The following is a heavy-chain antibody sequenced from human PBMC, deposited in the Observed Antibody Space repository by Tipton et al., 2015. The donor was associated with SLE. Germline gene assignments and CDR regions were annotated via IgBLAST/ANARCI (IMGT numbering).Heavy chain of an antibody. Sequence: TLSLTCSVSGGSVSNNIYYWGWVRQSPGKGLEWIACVCNSVSTNYDPSLKSRGTISVDTSKNHFSLELTSVTAADTAVYYCARQRLRLLSPLDAWGQGTTVTVS. V-gene: IGHV4-61*05. CDR2: VCNSVST. J-gene: IGHJ6*02. D-gene: IGHD3-10*01. CDR1: GGSVSNNIYY. CDR3: ARQRLRLLSPLDA.